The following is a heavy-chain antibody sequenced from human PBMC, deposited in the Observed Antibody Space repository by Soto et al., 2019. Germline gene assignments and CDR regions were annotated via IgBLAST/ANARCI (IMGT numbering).Heavy chain of an antibody. CDR1: GFTFSNAW. J-gene: IGHJ6*02. CDR3: TTDLGYCSSTSCYRYYYYGMDV. CDR2: IKSKTDGGTT. Sequence: VQLVESGGGLVQPGGSLRLSCAASGFTFSNAWMNWVRQAPGKGLEWVGRIKSKTDGGTTDYAAPVKGRFTISRDDSKNTLYLQMNSLKTEDTAVYYCTTDLGYCSSTSCYRYYYYGMDVWGQGTTVTVSS. V-gene: IGHV3-15*07. D-gene: IGHD2-2*01.